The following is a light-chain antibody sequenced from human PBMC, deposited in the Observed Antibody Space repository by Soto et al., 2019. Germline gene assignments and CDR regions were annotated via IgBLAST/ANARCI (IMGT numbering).Light chain of an antibody. J-gene: IGKJ2*01. CDR1: QSVSSTY. CDR2: GAS. V-gene: IGKV3-20*01. CDR3: QQHGSSPRT. Sequence: EIALTQSPGTLSLSPGERATLSCRASQSVSSTYLAWYQQKPDQAPRLLIYGASSRATGIPDRFSGSGSGTDFTLTISRLEPEDFAVYYCQQHGSSPRTFGRGTKLEIK.